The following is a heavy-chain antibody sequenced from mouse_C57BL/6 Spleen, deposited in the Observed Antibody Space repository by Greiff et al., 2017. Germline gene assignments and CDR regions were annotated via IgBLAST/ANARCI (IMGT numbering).Heavy chain of an antibody. D-gene: IGHD1-1*01. CDR2: ILPSIGRT. J-gene: IGHJ2*01. V-gene: IGHV15-2*01. CDR3: ERHYGSSYGYFDY. CDR1: DSEVFPIAY. Sequence: QVQLQQSGSELRSPGSSVKMSCKDFDSEVFPIAYMSWVRQKPGHGFEWIGGILPSIGRTIYGEKFEDKATVDEAALSNTAYLELNSLTSEDSAIYYCERHYGSSYGYFDYWGQGTTLTVSS.